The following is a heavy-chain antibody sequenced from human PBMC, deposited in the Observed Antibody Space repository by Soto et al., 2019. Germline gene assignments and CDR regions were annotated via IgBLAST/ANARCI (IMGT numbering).Heavy chain of an antibody. CDR3: ARDAPPEDY. CDR1: GYTFTSHY. Sequence: ASVKVSCKAFGYTFTSHYVHWVRQAPGQGLEWMGWISANGSNTNYAQKLQGRVTMTTDTSTSTAYMELRSLRSDDTAVYYCARDAPPEDYWGQGTLVTVSS. CDR2: ISANGSNT. J-gene: IGHJ4*02. V-gene: IGHV1-18*04.